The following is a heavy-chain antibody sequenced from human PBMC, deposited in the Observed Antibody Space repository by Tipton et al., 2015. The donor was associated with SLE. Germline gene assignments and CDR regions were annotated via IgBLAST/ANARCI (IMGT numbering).Heavy chain of an antibody. CDR2: INHSGST. Sequence: TLSLTCAVYGGSFSGYYWSWIRQPPGKGLEWIGEINHSGSTNCNPSLKSRVTISVDTSKNQFSLKLSSVTAADTAVYYCAIEWATNAFDIWGQGTMVTVSS. CDR1: GGSFSGYY. V-gene: IGHV4-34*01. CDR3: AIEWATNAFDI. J-gene: IGHJ3*02. D-gene: IGHD1-26*01.